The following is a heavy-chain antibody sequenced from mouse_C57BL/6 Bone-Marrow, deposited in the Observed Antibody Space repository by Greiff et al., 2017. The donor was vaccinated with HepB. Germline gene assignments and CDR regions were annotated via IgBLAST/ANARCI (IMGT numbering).Heavy chain of an antibody. J-gene: IGHJ2*01. CDR3: AIRITTVVAGYYFDY. CDR1: GYSFTDYN. D-gene: IGHD1-1*01. CDR2: INPNYGTT. Sequence: EVKLVESGPELVKPGASVKISCKASGYSFTDYNMNWVKQSNGKSLEWIGVINPNYGTTSYNQKFKGKATLTVDQSSSTAYMQLNSLTSEDSAVYYCAIRITTVVAGYYFDYWGQGTTLTVSS. V-gene: IGHV1-39*01.